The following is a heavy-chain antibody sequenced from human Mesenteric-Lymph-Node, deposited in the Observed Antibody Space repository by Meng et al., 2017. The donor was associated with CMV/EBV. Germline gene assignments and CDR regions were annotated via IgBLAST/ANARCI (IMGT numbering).Heavy chain of an antibody. Sequence: GGSLRLSCAASGFTFSSYAMSWVRQGPGKGLEWVSSISSSSSYIYYADSVKGRFTISRDNAKNSLYLQMNSLRAEDTAVYYCARDPLGEAAAGSNWFDPWGQGTLVTVSS. CDR1: GFTFSSYA. CDR3: ARDPLGEAAAGSNWFDP. CDR2: ISSSSSYI. J-gene: IGHJ5*02. V-gene: IGHV3-21*01. D-gene: IGHD6-13*01.